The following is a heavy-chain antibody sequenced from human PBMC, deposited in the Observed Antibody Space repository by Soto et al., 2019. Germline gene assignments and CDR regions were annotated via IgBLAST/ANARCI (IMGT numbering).Heavy chain of an antibody. V-gene: IGHV2-5*02. Sequence: CGPPLVNPTQTLTLTCTLSGCSRTETGVGEGWLREPPGKALEWLPRVSGDDEKRYRPSLKSRLTITTDTSKNQVVLTMTHMDPVDTATYYCAHKSWGDYVVWAFDIWGQGTLVTVSS. CDR3: AHKSWGDYVVWAFDI. D-gene: IGHD4-17*01. CDR2: VSGDDEK. CDR1: GCSRTETGVG. J-gene: IGHJ3*02.